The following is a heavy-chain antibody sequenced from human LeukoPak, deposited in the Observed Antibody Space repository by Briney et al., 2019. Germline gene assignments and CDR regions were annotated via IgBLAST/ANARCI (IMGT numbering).Heavy chain of an antibody. Sequence: SETLSLTCTVSGGSISSGSYYWSWIRQPAGKGLEWIGRIYTSGSTNYNPSLKSRVTISVDTSKNQFSLKVNSVTAADTAVYYCARGPYYYDSSGYSSLDYWGQGTLVTVSS. CDR3: ARGPYYYDSSGYSSLDY. V-gene: IGHV4-61*02. CDR2: IYTSGST. D-gene: IGHD3-22*01. CDR1: GGSISSGSYY. J-gene: IGHJ4*02.